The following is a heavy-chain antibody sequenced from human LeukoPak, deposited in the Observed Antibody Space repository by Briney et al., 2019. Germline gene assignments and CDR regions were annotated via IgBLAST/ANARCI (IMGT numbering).Heavy chain of an antibody. Sequence: SGGSLRLSCAASGFTFSNYWMSWVRQAPGRGLEWVANIKQDGSVKYYVDSVKGRFTISRDNAKNSQYLQMNSLRAEDTAFYYCARIGYSSSSFDYWGQGALVTVSS. CDR3: ARIGYSSSSFDY. D-gene: IGHD6-6*01. CDR2: IKQDGSVK. J-gene: IGHJ4*02. V-gene: IGHV3-7*01. CDR1: GFTFSNYW.